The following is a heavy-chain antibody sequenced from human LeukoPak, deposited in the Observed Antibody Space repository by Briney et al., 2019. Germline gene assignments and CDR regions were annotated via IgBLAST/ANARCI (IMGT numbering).Heavy chain of an antibody. CDR3: ARGESYYDFWSGYPPGWFDP. CDR2: INHSGST. D-gene: IGHD3-3*01. Sequence: SETLSLTCAVYGGSFSGYYWSWIRQPPGKGLEWIGEINHSGSTNYNPSLKSRVTISVDTSKNQFSLKLSSVTAADTAVYYCARGESYYDFWSGYPPGWFDPWGRGTLVTVSS. V-gene: IGHV4-34*01. J-gene: IGHJ5*02. CDR1: GGSFSGYY.